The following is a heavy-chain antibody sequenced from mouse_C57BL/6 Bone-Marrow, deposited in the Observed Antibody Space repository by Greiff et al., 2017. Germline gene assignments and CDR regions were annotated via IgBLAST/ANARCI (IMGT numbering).Heavy chain of an antibody. CDR2: IWSGGST. CDR3: ARPLYGSTWYFDV. D-gene: IGHD1-1*01. CDR1: GFSLTSYG. Sequence: VQVVESGPGLVQPSQSLSITCTVSGFSLTSYGVHWVRQSPGKGLEWLGVIWSGGSTDYNAAFISRLSISKDNSKSQVFFKMNSLQADDTAIYYCARPLYGSTWYFDVWGTGTTVTVSS. J-gene: IGHJ1*03. V-gene: IGHV2-2*01.